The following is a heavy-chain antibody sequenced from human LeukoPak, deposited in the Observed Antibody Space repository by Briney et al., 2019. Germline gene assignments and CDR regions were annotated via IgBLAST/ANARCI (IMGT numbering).Heavy chain of an antibody. J-gene: IGHJ4*02. V-gene: IGHV4-34*01. D-gene: IGHD3-3*01. Sequence: SETLSLTCAVYGGSFSGYYWSWIRQPPGKGLEWIGEINHSGSTNYNPSLKSRVTISVDTSKNQFSLKLSSVTAADTAVYYCARDQAADFWSGYYGIDYWGQGTLVTVSS. CDR2: INHSGST. CDR3: ARDQAADFWSGYYGIDY. CDR1: GGSFSGYY.